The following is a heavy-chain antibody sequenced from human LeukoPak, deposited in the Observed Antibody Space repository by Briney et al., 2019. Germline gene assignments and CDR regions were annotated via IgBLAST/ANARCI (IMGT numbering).Heavy chain of an antibody. D-gene: IGHD2-15*01. CDR3: VRSPRDSNLDY. CDR2: MNPNNGNT. J-gene: IGHJ4*02. Sequence: ASVKVSCKASGYTFTSYDINWVRQATGQGLEWMGWMNPNNGNTDYAQKFQGRVTMTSNTTIRTAYMELSSLKSEDTAVYYCVRSPRDSNLDYWGQGTLVTVSS. V-gene: IGHV1-8*01. CDR1: GYTFTSYD.